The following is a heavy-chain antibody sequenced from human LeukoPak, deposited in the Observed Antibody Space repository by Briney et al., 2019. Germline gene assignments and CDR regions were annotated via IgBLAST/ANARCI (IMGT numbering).Heavy chain of an antibody. D-gene: IGHD3-3*01. J-gene: IGHJ4*02. V-gene: IGHV1-46*01. CDR1: GYTFTSYY. CDR3: ARDTRFPGGDY. CDR2: INPSGGST. Sequence: ASVKVSCKASGYTFTSYYMHWVRQAPGQGLEWMGIINPSGGSTSYAQKFQGRVTTTRDTSTSTVYMELSSLRSEDTAVYYCARDTRFPGGDYWGQGTLVTVSS.